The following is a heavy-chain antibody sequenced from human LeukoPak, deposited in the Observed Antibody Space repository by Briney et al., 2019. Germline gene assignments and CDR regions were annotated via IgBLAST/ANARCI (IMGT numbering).Heavy chain of an antibody. CDR2: IWYDGSNK. D-gene: IGHD4-17*01. CDR3: ARDPGDYGDYDYFDY. Sequence: GGSLRLSCAASGFTFSSYGMHWVRQAPGKGLDCVAIIWYDGSNKYYADSVKGRFTISRDNSKNTLYLQMNSLRAEDTAVYYCARDPGDYGDYDYFDYWGQGTLVTVSS. CDR1: GFTFSSYG. V-gene: IGHV3-30*02. J-gene: IGHJ4*02.